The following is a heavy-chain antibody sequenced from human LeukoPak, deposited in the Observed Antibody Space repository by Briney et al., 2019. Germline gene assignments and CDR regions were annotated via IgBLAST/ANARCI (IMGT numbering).Heavy chain of an antibody. V-gene: IGHV1-2*06. D-gene: IGHD2-15*01. J-gene: IGHJ4*02. CDR2: INPNSGGT. CDR1: GYTFTGYY. CDR3: ARGGSEMYYFDY. Sequence: ASVKVSCKASGYTFTGYYMHWVRQAPGQGLEWMGRINPNSGGTNYAQKFQGRVTMTRDTFISTAYMELSRLRSDDTAVYYCARGGSEMYYFDYWGQGTLVTVSS.